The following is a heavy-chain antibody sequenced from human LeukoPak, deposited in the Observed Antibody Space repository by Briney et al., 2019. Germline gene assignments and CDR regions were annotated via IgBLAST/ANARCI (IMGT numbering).Heavy chain of an antibody. V-gene: IGHV1-69*13. Sequence: GASVKVSCKASGGTFSSYAISWVRQAPGQGLEWMGGIIPIFGTANYAQKFQGRVTITADESTSTAYMELSSLRSEDTAVYYCARLVGEHRPFDYWAREPWSPSPQ. D-gene: IGHD2-21*01. J-gene: IGHJ4*02. CDR2: IIPIFGTA. CDR1: GGTFSSYA. CDR3: ARLVGEHRPFDY.